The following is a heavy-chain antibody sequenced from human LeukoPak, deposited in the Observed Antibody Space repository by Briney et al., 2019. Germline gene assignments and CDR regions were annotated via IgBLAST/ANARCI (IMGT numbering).Heavy chain of an antibody. CDR1: GGSIILYY. CDR2: FYNSGST. CDR3: ARRLVGAAGYFDS. D-gene: IGHD1-26*01. J-gene: IGHJ4*02. Sequence: SETLSLTRAVSGGSIILYYWSWLRQPPGKALEWIGYFYNSGSTNYNPSLKSRVTISGDTSKNQFSLRLDSVTAADTAVYYCARRLVGAAGYFDSWGQGTLVTVSS. V-gene: IGHV4-59*08.